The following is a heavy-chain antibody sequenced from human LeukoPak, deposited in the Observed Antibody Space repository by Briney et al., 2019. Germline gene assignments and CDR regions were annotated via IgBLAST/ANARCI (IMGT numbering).Heavy chain of an antibody. CDR3: ARDSFLTGYLDV. CDR2: ISSSSSYI. Sequence: PGGSLRLSCAASGFTFSSYSMNWVRQAPGKGLEWVSSISSSSSYIYYADSMKGRFTISRDNAKNSLYLQMNSLRAEDTAVYYCARDSFLTGYLDVWGQGTTVTVSS. V-gene: IGHV3-21*01. D-gene: IGHD3-9*01. CDR1: GFTFSSYS. J-gene: IGHJ6*02.